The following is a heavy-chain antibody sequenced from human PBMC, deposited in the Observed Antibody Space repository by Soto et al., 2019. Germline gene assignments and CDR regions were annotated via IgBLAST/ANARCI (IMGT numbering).Heavy chain of an antibody. CDR2: ISSSGSNI. J-gene: IGHJ6*02. V-gene: IGHV3-21*01. CDR3: ARIIAAAAYGMDV. D-gene: IGHD6-13*01. Sequence: PGGSLRLSCAASGFTFSSYSVNWVRQDPGKGLEWVSGISSSGSNIYYADSVKGRFTISRDNSKNTLYLQMNSLRAEDTAVYYCARIIAAAAYGMDVWGQGTTVTVSS. CDR1: GFTFSSYS.